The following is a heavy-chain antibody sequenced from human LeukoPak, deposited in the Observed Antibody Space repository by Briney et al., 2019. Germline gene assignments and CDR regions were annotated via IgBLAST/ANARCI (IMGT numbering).Heavy chain of an antibody. V-gene: IGHV1-8*01. CDR1: GYTFVNFD. J-gene: IGHJ4*02. D-gene: IGHD2-21*01. CDR3: ARGLRADS. Sequence: GASVKVSSKTSGYTFVNFDINWVRQATGQGLEWMGWVSPDSGNTGYAQKFQGRVTMTRNTSINTVYMELSSLRSEDTGVYYCARGLRADSWGQGTLVTVSS. CDR2: VSPDSGNT.